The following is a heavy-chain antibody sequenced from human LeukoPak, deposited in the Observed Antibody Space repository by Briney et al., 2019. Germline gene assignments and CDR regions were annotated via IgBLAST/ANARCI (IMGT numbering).Heavy chain of an antibody. CDR3: SEGYFEPFAH. CDR2: LSYTGKT. V-gene: IGHV4-59*02. D-gene: IGHD5-24*01. CDR1: GASVSSSH. J-gene: IGHJ4*02. Sequence: SETLSHTCLVSGASVSSSHWNWIRQLPGKGLEWIGCLSYTGKTDYNPSLASRVTISLDTSKNQVSLKLKSLTAADTAVYYCSEGYFEPFAHWGQGISVTVSS.